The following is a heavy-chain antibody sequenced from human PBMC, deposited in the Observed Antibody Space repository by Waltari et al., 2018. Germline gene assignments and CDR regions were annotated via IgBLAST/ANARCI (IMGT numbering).Heavy chain of an antibody. J-gene: IGHJ4*02. CDR2: VYFCGDT. CDR1: GDSISSSKYY. CDR3: AREFSSGGYFDY. D-gene: IGHD6-19*01. Sequence: HVQLQEAGPGRVKPSETLSLTCNVSGDSISSSKYYWIWIRQSAERGFEWIGRVYFCGDTFYNPDLRGRVNMSVDTSKNEFSLNLSSVIAADTAVYYCAREFSSGGYFDYWGQGTLVTVSS. V-gene: IGHV4-61*02.